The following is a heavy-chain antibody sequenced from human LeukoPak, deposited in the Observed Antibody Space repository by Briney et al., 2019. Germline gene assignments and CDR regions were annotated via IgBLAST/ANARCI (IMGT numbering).Heavy chain of an antibody. CDR2: VSVSEGGT. CDR3: AKDGDCATVTCYGWLDY. Sequence: GGSLRLSCAASGFRVSDYAMRWVRLAPGKGLEWVSGVSVSEGGTYYADSLKGRFTVSRDTSRNTLYLQMDSLSGEDTAVYYCAKDGDCATVTCYGWLDYWGLGTLVTVSS. D-gene: IGHD2-21*01. CDR1: GFRVSDYA. J-gene: IGHJ4*02. V-gene: IGHV3-23*01.